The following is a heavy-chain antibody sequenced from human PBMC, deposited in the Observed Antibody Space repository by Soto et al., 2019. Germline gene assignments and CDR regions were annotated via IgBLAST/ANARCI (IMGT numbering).Heavy chain of an antibody. V-gene: IGHV3-30*18. CDR3: AKSGYSYGLDY. D-gene: IGHD5-18*01. Sequence: GSLRLSCAASGFTFSSYGMHWVRQAPGRGLEWVAVISYDGSNKYYADSVKGRFTISRDNSKNTLYLQMNSLRAEDTAVYYCAKSGYSYGLDYWGQGTLVTVSS. J-gene: IGHJ4*02. CDR1: GFTFSSYG. CDR2: ISYDGSNK.